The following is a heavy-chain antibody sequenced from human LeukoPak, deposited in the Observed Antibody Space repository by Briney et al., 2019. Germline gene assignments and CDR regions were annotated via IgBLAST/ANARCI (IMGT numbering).Heavy chain of an antibody. V-gene: IGHV3-21*01. CDR2: ISSSSSYI. CDR3: ARGTPTTRDFDS. CDR1: GLTFSSYN. Sequence: GGSLRLSCAASGLTFSSYNMNWVRQAPGKGLEWVSFISSSSSYIYYADSVKGRFTISRDNAKNSLFLQMNSLRAEDTAVYYCARGTPTTRDFDSWGQGTLVTVSS. J-gene: IGHJ4*02. D-gene: IGHD1-14*01.